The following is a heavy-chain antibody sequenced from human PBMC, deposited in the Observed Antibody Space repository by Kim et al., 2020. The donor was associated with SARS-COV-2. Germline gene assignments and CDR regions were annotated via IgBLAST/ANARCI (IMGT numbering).Heavy chain of an antibody. J-gene: IGHJ4*02. D-gene: IGHD5-12*01. CDR1: GGSISSSSYY. CDR2: IYYSWST. Sequence: SETLSLACTVSGGSISSSSYYWGWIRQPPGKGLEWIGSIYYSWSTYYNPSLKSRVTISVDTSKNQFSLKLSSVTAADTAVYYCAAVDSGYDSPLLNFDYWGQGTLFTVSS. CDR3: AAVDSGYDSPLLNFDY. V-gene: IGHV4-39*01.